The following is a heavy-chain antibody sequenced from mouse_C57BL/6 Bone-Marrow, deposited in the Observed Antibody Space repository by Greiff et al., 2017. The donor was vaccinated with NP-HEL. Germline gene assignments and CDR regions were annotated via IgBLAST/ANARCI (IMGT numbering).Heavy chain of an antibody. CDR2: ISNGGGST. CDR3: ARLLNYYGSSYYFDY. D-gene: IGHD1-1*01. V-gene: IGHV5-12*01. CDR1: GFTFSDYY. J-gene: IGHJ2*01. Sequence: EVKLMESGGGLVQPGGSLKLSCAASGFTFSDYYMYWVRQTPEKRLEWVAYISNGGGSTYYPDTVKGRFTISRDNAKNTLYLQMSRLKSEDTAMYYCARLLNYYGSSYYFDYWGQGTTLTVSS.